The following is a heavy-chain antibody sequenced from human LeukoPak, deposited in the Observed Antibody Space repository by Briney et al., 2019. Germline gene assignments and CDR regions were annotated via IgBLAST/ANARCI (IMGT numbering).Heavy chain of an antibody. D-gene: IGHD3-9*01. V-gene: IGHV3-15*01. J-gene: IGHJ4*02. CDR2: IKSKTDGGTT. CDR3: TTRLRYFDWTIYDFDY. Sequence: GGSLRLSSAASGFTFSNAWMSWVRQAPGKGLEWVGRIKSKTDGGTTDYAAPVKGRFTISRDDSKNTLYLQMNSLKTEDTAVYYCTTRLRYFDWTIYDFDYWGQGNLVTVSS. CDR1: GFTFSNAW.